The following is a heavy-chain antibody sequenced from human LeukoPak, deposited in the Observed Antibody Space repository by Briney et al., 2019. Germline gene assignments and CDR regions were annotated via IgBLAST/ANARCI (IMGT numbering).Heavy chain of an antibody. J-gene: IGHJ4*02. CDR3: ASVAVAGYFDS. V-gene: IGHV3-21*01. CDR1: GFTFSSYS. Sequence: GGSLSLSCAASGFTFSSYSMNWVRQAPGKGLEWVSTISSSSSYIYYADSVKGRFTISRDNAKNSLYLQMNSLRAEDTAVYYCASVAVAGYFDSWGQGTLVTVSS. CDR2: ISSSSSYI. D-gene: IGHD6-19*01.